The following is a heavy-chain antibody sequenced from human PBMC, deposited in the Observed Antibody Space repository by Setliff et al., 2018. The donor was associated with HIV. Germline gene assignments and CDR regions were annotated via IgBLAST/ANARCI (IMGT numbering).Heavy chain of an antibody. CDR3: ARDREYYYDNSGSPSFDY. J-gene: IGHJ4*02. CDR1: GGTFSSYA. V-gene: IGHV1-69*10. D-gene: IGHD3-22*01. Sequence: SVKVSCKASGGTFSSYAINWVRQAPGQGLEWIGGIIPILGIANYAQKFQGRVTITADKSTSTAYMELSSLRSEDTVVYYCARDREYYYDNSGSPSFDYWGQGTLVTVSS. CDR2: IIPILGIA.